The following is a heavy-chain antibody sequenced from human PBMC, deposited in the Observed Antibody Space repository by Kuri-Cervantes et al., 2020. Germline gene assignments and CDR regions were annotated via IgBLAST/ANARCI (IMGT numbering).Heavy chain of an antibody. CDR1: GGTFSSYT. J-gene: IGHJ6*02. Sequence: SVKVSCKASGGTFSSYTISWVRQAPGQGLEWMGRIIPILGIANYAQKFQGRVTITADKSTSTAYMELSSLRSEDTAVYYCARESGTPYYYYGMDVWGQGTTVTSP. CDR2: IIPILGIA. CDR3: ARESGTPYYYYGMDV. V-gene: IGHV1-69*04. D-gene: IGHD1-1*01.